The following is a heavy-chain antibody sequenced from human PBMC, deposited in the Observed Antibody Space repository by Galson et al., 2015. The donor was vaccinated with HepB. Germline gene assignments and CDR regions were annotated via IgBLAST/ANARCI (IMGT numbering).Heavy chain of an antibody. CDR3: ARSTLRGDDY. CDR2: ISYDGSNK. CDR1: GFTFSSYA. Sequence: SLRLSCAASGFTFSSYAMHWVRQAPGKGLEWVAVISYDGSNKYYADTVKGRFTISRDTSKNTLYLQMNSLRAEDTAAYYCARSTLRGDDYWGQGTLVTVSS. V-gene: IGHV3-30-3*01. D-gene: IGHD3-16*01. J-gene: IGHJ4*02.